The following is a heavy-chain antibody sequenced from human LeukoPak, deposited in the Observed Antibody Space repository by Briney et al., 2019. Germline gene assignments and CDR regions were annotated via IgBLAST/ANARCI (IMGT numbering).Heavy chain of an antibody. CDR1: GFTFSNYA. CDR2: IYSGGST. V-gene: IGHV3-66*01. Sequence: GGSLRLSCAASGFTFSNYAMSWVRQAPGKGLEWVSVIYSGGSTYYADSVKGRFTISRDNSKNTLYLQMNSLRAEDMAVYYCARSSGGRTRGAFDIWGQGTMVTVSS. CDR3: ARSSGGRTRGAFDI. D-gene: IGHD3-16*01. J-gene: IGHJ3*02.